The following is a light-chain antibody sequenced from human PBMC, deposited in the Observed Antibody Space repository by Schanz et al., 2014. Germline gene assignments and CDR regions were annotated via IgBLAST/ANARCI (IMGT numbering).Light chain of an antibody. CDR2: GAS. CDR3: QQYGSSPYT. V-gene: IGKV3-20*01. CDR1: QSVSSSY. Sequence: EIVLTQSPGTLSLSPGERATLSCRASQSVSSSYLAWYQQKPGQAPRLLIYGASSRATDIPDRFSGSGSGTDFILTISRLEPEDIAVYYCQQYGSSPYTFGQGTKLEIK. J-gene: IGKJ2*01.